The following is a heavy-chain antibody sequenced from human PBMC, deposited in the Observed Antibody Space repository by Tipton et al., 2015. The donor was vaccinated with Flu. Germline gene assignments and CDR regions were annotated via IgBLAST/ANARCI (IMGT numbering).Heavy chain of an antibody. D-gene: IGHD3-10*02. J-gene: IGHJ4*02. V-gene: IGHV4-38-2*01. CDR3: ARHTGDSVRGVIDY. CDR1: GDSIGSDYY. CDR2: IHRSGNT. Sequence: TLSLSCSVSGDSIGSDYYWGWIRQPPGKGLEWIGNIHRSGNTYRNPSLKSRLTISVDTSQNQFSLRLSSVTAADTAVYYCARHTGDSVRGVIDYWGQGTLVTVSS.